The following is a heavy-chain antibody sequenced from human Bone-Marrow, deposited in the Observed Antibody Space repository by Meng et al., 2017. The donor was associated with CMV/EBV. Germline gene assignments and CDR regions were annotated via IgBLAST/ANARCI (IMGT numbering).Heavy chain of an antibody. J-gene: IGHJ4*02. CDR3: AKDKRLTTVVNFDY. V-gene: IGHV3-23*01. Sequence: GESLKISCAASGFTFSDYYMSWVRQAPGKGLEWVSAISGSGGSTYYADSVKGRFTISRDNSKNTLYLQMNSLRAEDTAVYYCAKDKRLTTVVNFDYWGQGTLVTVSS. CDR1: GFTFSDYY. D-gene: IGHD4-23*01. CDR2: ISGSGGST.